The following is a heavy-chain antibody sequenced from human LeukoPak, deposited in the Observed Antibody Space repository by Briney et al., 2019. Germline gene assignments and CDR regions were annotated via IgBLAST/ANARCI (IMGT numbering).Heavy chain of an antibody. D-gene: IGHD2-21*02. CDR2: ISAYNGNT. V-gene: IGHV1-18*01. CDR3: ARGHIVVVTAWFDP. J-gene: IGHJ5*02. CDR1: GYTFTSYG. Sequence: GASVKVSFKASGYTFTSYGISWVRQAPGQGLEWMGWISAYNGNTNYSQKLQGRVTITTDTSTSTAYMELRSLRSDDTAVYYCARGHIVVVTAWFDPWGQGTLVTVSS.